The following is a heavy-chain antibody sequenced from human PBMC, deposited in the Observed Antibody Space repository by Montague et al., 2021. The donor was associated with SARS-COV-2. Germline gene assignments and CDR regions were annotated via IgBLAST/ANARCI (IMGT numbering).Heavy chain of an antibody. V-gene: IGHV6-1*01. CDR3: VRDTRSAQAGFDA. J-gene: IGHJ4*02. Sequence: CAISGDSVWSNTAAWNWIRQSPSGGLEWLGRTNYRSKWTSDYATSVEGRISIDPDTSKNQFFLHLRSVTPEDTGVYYCVRDTRSAQAGFDAWGQGTLVTVSS. D-gene: IGHD3-3*01. CDR1: GDSVWSNTAA. CDR2: TNYRSKWTS.